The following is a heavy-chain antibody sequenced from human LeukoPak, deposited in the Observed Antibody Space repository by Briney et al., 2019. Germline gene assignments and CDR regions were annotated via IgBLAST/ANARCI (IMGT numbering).Heavy chain of an antibody. CDR3: ATANYYDSSGYVYFQH. J-gene: IGHJ1*01. V-gene: IGHV3-23*01. CDR2: ISGSGGST. CDR1: VFTFTTYA. Sequence: GGSLRLSCAASVFTFTTYAMSWVRQAPGKGLGRVSGISGSGGSTYYADSVKGRFTISRDNSKNTLYLQMNSLRAEDTAVYYCATANYYDSSGYVYFQHWGQGTLVTVSS. D-gene: IGHD3-22*01.